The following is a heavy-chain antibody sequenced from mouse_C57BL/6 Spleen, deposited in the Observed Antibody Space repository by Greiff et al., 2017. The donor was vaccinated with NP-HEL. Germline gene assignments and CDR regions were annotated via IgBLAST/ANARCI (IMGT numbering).Heavy chain of an antibody. J-gene: IGHJ1*03. CDR2: IYPSDSET. CDR3: ARETGTDYWYFDV. CDR1: GYTFTSYW. D-gene: IGHD4-1*01. Sequence: QVQLKQPGAELVRPGSSVKLSCKASGYTFTSYWMDWVKQRPGQGLEWIGNIYPSDSETHYNQKFKDKATLTVDKSSSTAYMQLSSLTSEDSAVYYCARETGTDYWYFDVWGTGTTVTVSS. V-gene: IGHV1-61*01.